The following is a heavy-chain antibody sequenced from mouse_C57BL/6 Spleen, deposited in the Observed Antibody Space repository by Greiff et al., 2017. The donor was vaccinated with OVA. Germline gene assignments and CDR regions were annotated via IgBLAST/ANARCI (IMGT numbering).Heavy chain of an antibody. CDR1: GYTFTSYW. J-gene: IGHJ4*01. CDR3: ARTGTAQATLYYAMDD. D-gene: IGHD3-2*02. CDR2: IDPSDSYT. Sequence: QVQLQQPGAALVRPGTSVKLSCKASGYTFTSYWMHWVKQRPGQGLEWIGVIDPSDSYTNYNQKFKGKATLTVDTSSSTAYMQLSSLTSEDSAVYYCARTGTAQATLYYAMDDWGQGTSVTVSS. V-gene: IGHV1-59*01.